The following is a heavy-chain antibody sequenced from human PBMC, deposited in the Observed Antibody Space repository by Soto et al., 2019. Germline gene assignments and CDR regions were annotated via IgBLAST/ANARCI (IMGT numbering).Heavy chain of an antibody. D-gene: IGHD2-21*02. J-gene: IGHJ5*02. CDR3: ARVSLVTIRGWFDP. V-gene: IGHV1-3*01. CDR2: INAGNGNT. CDR1: GYTFTSYG. Sequence: GASVKVSRKGSGYTFTSYGLHLVRQAPGQRLEWMGWINAGNGNTKYSQKFQGRVTITRDTSASTGYMDLSSLRSEDTAVYYCARVSLVTIRGWFDPWGQGTLVTVSS.